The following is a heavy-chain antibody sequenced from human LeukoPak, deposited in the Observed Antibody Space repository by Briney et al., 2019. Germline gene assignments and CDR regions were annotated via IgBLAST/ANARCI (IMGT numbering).Heavy chain of an antibody. D-gene: IGHD2-15*01. CDR3: ARVSSPSCSGGSCYLDY. V-gene: IGHV3-48*04. J-gene: IGHJ4*02. Sequence: GGSLRLSCAASGFTFSSYSMNWVRQAPGKGLEWVSYISSSGSTIYYADSVKGRFTISRDNAKNSLYLQMNSLRAEDTAVYYCARVSSPSCSGGSCYLDYWGQGTLVTVSS. CDR1: GFTFSSYS. CDR2: ISSSGSTI.